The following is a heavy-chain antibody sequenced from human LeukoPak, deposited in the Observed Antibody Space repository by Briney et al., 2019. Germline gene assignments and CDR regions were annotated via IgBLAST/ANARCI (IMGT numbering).Heavy chain of an antibody. J-gene: IGHJ3*02. CDR3: AREKAVAGTFDAFDI. D-gene: IGHD6-19*01. V-gene: IGHV4-31*03. CDR1: GGSISSGGYY. CDR2: IYYSGST. Sequence: SQTLSLSCTVSGGSISSGGYYWSWIRQHPGKGLEWIGYIYYSGSTYYNPSLKSRVTISVDTSKNQFSLKLSSVTAADTAVYYCAREKAVAGTFDAFDIWGQGTMVTVSS.